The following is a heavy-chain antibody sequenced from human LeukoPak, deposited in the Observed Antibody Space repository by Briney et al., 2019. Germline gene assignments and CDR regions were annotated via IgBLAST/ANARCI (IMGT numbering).Heavy chain of an antibody. CDR2: IYSGGST. D-gene: IGHD2-15*01. Sequence: HPGGSLRLSCAASGFTVSSNYMSWVRQAPGEGLEWVSVIYSGGSTYYADSVKGRFTISRHNSKNTLYLQMTSLRAEDTAVYYCATLVVSSFYVWGQGTTVTVSS. V-gene: IGHV3-53*04. J-gene: IGHJ6*02. CDR3: ATLVVSSFYV. CDR1: GFTVSSNY.